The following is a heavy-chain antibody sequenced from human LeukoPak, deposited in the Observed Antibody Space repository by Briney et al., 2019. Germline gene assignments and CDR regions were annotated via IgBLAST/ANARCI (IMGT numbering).Heavy chain of an antibody. V-gene: IGHV1-18*01. CDR1: GYTFTSYG. CDR3: AKHRMVCYDYGDYPDGLHFHY. D-gene: IGHD4-17*01. J-gene: IGHJ4*02. Sequence: ASVKVSCKASGYTFTSYGISWVRQAPGQGLEWMGWISAYNGNTNYAQKLQGRVTMTTDTSTSTAYMELRSLRSDDTAVYYCAKHRMVCYDYGDYPDGLHFHYWGQGTLVTVSS. CDR2: ISAYNGNT.